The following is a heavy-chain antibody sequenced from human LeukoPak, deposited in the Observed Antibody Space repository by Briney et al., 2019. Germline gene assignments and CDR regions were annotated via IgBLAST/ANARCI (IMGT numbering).Heavy chain of an antibody. CDR3: ARSNSGSSSWFDP. Sequence: SETLSLTCTVSGGSLTTYYWNWIRQPAGKGLEWIGRIYTSGTTNYNPSLKSRVTMSVDTSENQFSLKLTSVTAADTAVYYCARSNSGSSSWFDPWGQGTLVTVSS. J-gene: IGHJ5*02. CDR2: IYTSGTT. CDR1: GGSLTTYY. V-gene: IGHV4-4*07. D-gene: IGHD1-26*01.